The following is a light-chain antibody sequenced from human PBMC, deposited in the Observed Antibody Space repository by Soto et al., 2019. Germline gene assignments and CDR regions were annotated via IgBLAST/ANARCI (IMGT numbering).Light chain of an antibody. CDR1: SSDVGSYNL. Sequence: QSALTQPASVSGSPGQSITISCTGNSSDVGSYNLVSWYQQHPGKAPKLMIYEGSKRPSGVSNRFSGSKSGNTASLTISGLQAEDEADYYCCLYAGSSTGVFGTGTKLTVL. CDR2: EGS. CDR3: CLYAGSSTGV. J-gene: IGLJ1*01. V-gene: IGLV2-23*01.